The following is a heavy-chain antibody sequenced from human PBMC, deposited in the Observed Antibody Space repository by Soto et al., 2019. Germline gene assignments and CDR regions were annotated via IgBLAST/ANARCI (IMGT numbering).Heavy chain of an antibody. CDR1: GGSISSSPSSYY. V-gene: IGHV4-39*01. CDR3: ARVPLP. Sequence: SETLSLTCTVSGGSISSSPSSYYWGWMRQRPGKGLEWIASFFYSGSTYYNPSLKSRVTISVDTSRNQFSLQLSSVTAADTAVYYCARVPLPWGQGTLVTVSS. J-gene: IGHJ5*02. CDR2: FFYSGST.